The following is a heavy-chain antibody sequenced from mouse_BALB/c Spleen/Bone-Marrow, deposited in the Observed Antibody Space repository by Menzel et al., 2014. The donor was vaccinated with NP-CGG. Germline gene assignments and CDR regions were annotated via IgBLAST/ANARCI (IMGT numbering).Heavy chain of an antibody. CDR2: ISSGGSYT. J-gene: IGHJ4*01. Sequence: EVKLVESGGGLVKPGGSLKLSCAASGFTFSSYAMSWVRQTPEKRLEWVATISSGGSYTYYPDSVKGRFTISRDNAKNTLYLQMSSLRSEDTAMYYCARRGYGNYVGYAMDYWGQGTSATVSS. CDR1: GFTFSSYA. V-gene: IGHV5-9-1*01. CDR3: ARRGYGNYVGYAMDY. D-gene: IGHD2-10*02.